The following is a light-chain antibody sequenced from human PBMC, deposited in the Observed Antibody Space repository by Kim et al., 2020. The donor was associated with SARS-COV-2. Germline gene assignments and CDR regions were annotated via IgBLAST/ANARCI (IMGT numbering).Light chain of an antibody. CDR3: SSRDSSDKYV. Sequence: SSELTQDPAVSVALGQTVRITCQGDTLRSYYATWFQQRPGQAPVLVIYGKNSRPSVIPDRFSGSSSGNTASLTITGAQAEDEADYYCSSRDSSDKYVFGP. J-gene: IGLJ1*01. V-gene: IGLV3-19*01. CDR2: GKN. CDR1: TLRSYY.